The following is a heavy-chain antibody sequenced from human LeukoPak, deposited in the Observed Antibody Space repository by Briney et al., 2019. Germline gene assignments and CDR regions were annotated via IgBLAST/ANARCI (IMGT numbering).Heavy chain of an antibody. V-gene: IGHV4-59*01. J-gene: IGHJ4*02. CDR1: GGSISSYY. CDR2: IYYSGST. D-gene: IGHD6-13*01. CDR3: ARVTGYRIEDYFDY. Sequence: SETLSLTCTVSGGSISSYYWSWIRQPPGKGLEWIGYIYYSGSTNYNPSLKRRVTISVETSKNEFSLKLRSVTAADTAVYYCARVTGYRIEDYFDYRGQGTLVTVSS.